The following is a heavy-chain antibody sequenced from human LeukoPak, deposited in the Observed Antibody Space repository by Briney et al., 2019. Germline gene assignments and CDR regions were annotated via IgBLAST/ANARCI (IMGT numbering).Heavy chain of an antibody. CDR2: ISYDGSNK. J-gene: IGHJ4*02. V-gene: IGHV3-30*18. Sequence: PGGSLRLSCAASGFTFSSYGMHWVRQAPGKGLEWVAVISYDGSNKYYADSVKGRFTISRDNSKNTLYLQMNSLRAEDTAVYYCAKDHIVATIANDYWGQGTLVTVSS. D-gene: IGHD5-12*01. CDR1: GFTFSSYG. CDR3: AKDHIVATIANDY.